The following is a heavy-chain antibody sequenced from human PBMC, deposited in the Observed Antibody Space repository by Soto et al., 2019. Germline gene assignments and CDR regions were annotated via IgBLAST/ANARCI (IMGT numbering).Heavy chain of an antibody. D-gene: IGHD5-12*01. CDR1: GGCFSSYT. V-gene: IGHV1-69*17. CDR2: IILMFGII. J-gene: IGHJ4*02. CDR3: AILTPITGVY. Sequence: SSVPVYCRDSGGCFSSYTLTGLRMARGQGLEGMGGIILMFGIINFAQKFQGRVTITADRSTTTAYMELISLRSDDTAVYYCAILTPITGVYWGQGAQVTVSS.